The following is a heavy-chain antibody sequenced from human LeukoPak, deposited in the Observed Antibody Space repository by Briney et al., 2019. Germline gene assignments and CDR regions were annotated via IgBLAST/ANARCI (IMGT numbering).Heavy chain of an antibody. CDR1: GFTFSNYE. Sequence: PGGSLRLSCAASGFTFSNYEMNWVRQAPGKGLEWVSYISSSGNTIYYGDSVAGRFTITIDKDKKSQYLQMKSLSTHDMAVYYCARANMWGPDAFDIWGQGTMVTVSS. CDR3: ARANMWGPDAFDI. V-gene: IGHV3-48*03. CDR2: ISSSGNTI. D-gene: IGHD1-26*01. J-gene: IGHJ3*02.